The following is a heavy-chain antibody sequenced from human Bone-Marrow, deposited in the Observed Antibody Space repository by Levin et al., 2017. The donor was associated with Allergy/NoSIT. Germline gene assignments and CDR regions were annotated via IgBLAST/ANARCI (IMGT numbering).Heavy chain of an antibody. D-gene: IGHD3-16*01. CDR2: ISNTGGSI. J-gene: IGHJ3*01. Sequence: GESLKISCTTSGFTFSSYTVNWVRQAPGKGLEWVSTISNTGGSIYYADSVGGRFTISRDNSKSSLYLQMNSLRAEDTAIYYCASSNAFRAFDFWGQGTVVTVSS. V-gene: IGHV3-23*01. CDR3: ASSNAFRAFDF. CDR1: GFTFSSYT.